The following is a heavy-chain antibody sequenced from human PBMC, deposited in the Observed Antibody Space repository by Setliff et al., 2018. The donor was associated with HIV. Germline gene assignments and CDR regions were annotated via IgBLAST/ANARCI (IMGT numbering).Heavy chain of an antibody. CDR1: GYTFTTYA. D-gene: IGHD3-10*01. CDR3: ARAQTFGDFDY. CDR2: INTNTGNP. V-gene: IGHV7-4-1*02. J-gene: IGHJ4*02. Sequence: AASVKVSCKASGYTFTTYAMSWVRQAPGQGLEWMGWINTNTGNPTYAQDFTGRFVFSLDTSVTTAYLQISSLKAEDTAIYYCARAQTFGDFDYWGQGTLVTVSS.